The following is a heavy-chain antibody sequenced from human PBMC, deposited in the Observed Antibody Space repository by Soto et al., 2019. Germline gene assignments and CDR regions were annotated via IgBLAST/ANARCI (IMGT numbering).Heavy chain of an antibody. CDR2: IKSKTDGGTT. V-gene: IGHV3-15*01. D-gene: IGHD6-19*01. J-gene: IGHJ4*02. CDR1: GFTFSNAW. CDR3: TTSAVAGIYYFDY. Sequence: PGGSLRLSCAASGFTFSNAWMSWVRQAPGKGLEWVGRIKSKTDGGTTDYAAPVKGRFTISRDDSKSTLYLQMNSLKTEDTAVYYCTTSAVAGIYYFDYWGQGTLVTVSS.